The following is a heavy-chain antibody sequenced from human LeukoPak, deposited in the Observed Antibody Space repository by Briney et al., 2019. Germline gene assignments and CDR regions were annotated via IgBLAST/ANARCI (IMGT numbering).Heavy chain of an antibody. D-gene: IGHD3-22*01. CDR1: GFTFSSYA. CDR3: AKKYPNYDSSGYYQD. Sequence: GGSLRLSCAASGFTFSSYAMSWVRQAPGKGLEWVSAISGSGGSTYYADSVEGRFTISRDNSKNTLYLQMNSLRAEDTAVYYCAKKYPNYDSSGYYQDWGQGTLVTVSS. V-gene: IGHV3-23*01. CDR2: ISGSGGST. J-gene: IGHJ4*02.